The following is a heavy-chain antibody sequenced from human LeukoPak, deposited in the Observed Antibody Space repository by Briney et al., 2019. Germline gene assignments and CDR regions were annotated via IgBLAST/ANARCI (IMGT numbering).Heavy chain of an antibody. J-gene: IGHJ4*02. CDR1: GDSVSSNSAA. V-gene: IGHV6-1*01. CDR3: ARGPQRYFDWSRGYYFDY. Sequence: SQTLPLTCAISGDSVSSNSAAWNWVRQSPSRGLEWLGRTYYRSKWYNDYAVSVKSRITINPDTSKNQFSLKLSSVTAADTAVYYCARGPQRYFDWSRGYYFDYWGQGTLVTVSS. D-gene: IGHD3-9*01. CDR2: TYYRSKWYN.